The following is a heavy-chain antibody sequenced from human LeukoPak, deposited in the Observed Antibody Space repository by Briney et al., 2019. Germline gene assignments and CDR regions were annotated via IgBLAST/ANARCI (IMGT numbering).Heavy chain of an antibody. CDR1: GFTFSSYA. CDR2: ISGSGGST. V-gene: IGHV3-23*01. CDR3: ARDPRDIVVLPAAADY. D-gene: IGHD2-2*01. Sequence: GGSLRLSCAASGFTFSSYAMSWVRQAPGKGLEWVSSISGSGGSTYYADSVKGRFTISRDSSKNTLCLQMNSLRAEDTAVYYCARDPRDIVVLPAAADYWGQGILVTVSS. J-gene: IGHJ4*02.